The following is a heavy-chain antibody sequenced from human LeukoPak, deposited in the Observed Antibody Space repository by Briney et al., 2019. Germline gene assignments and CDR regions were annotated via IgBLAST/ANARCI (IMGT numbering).Heavy chain of an antibody. CDR1: GGSISSGDFN. Sequence: SQTLSLTCTVSGGSISSGDFNWSWIRQHPGKGLEWIGYIYYSGSTYYNPSLKSRITISVDTSKNQFSLKLSSVTAADTAVYYCARDDGRYYDFWSGYLPNAFDIWGQGTMVTVSS. D-gene: IGHD3-3*01. CDR2: IYYSGST. CDR3: ARDDGRYYDFWSGYLPNAFDI. J-gene: IGHJ3*02. V-gene: IGHV4-30-4*01.